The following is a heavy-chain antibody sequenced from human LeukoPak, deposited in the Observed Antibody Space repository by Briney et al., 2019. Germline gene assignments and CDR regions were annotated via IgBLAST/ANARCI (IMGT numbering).Heavy chain of an antibody. D-gene: IGHD2-2*01. CDR1: GGSISSSSYY. V-gene: IGHV4-39*07. J-gene: IGHJ4*02. CDR2: IYYSGST. Sequence: SETLSLTCTVSGGSISSSSYYWGWIRQPPGKGLEWIGSIYYSGSTYYNPSLKSRVTISVGTSKNQFSLKLSSVTAADTAVYYCARQGYCSSTSCYGYYSYWGQGTLVTVSS. CDR3: ARQGYCSSTSCYGYYSY.